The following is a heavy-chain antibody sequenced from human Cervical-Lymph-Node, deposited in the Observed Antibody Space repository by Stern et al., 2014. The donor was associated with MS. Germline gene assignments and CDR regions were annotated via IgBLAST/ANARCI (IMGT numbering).Heavy chain of an antibody. CDR1: GHTTTSYG. Sequence: VQLVESGAEVKKPGASVKVSCKASGHTTTSYGITWVRQAPGQGLEWMGWISAHNGNTTYEQKIQGRVTMTTDTSTSTAYMELRSLRSDDTAVYFCATFIPTSGTFNWWGQGTLVTVSS. CDR3: ATFIPTSGTFNW. CDR2: ISAHNGNT. J-gene: IGHJ4*02. D-gene: IGHD1-1*01. V-gene: IGHV1-18*01.